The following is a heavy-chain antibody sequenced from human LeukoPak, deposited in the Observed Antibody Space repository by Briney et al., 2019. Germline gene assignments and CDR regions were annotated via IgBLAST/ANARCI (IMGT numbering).Heavy chain of an antibody. CDR1: GDSVSSNSAA. Sequence: SQTLSLTCAISGDSVSSNSAAWNWIRQSPSRGLEWLGRTYYRSKWYNDYAVSVKSRITINPDTSKNQFSLQLNSVTPEDTAVYYCARIDKVEMATWGDAFDIWGQGTMVTVSS. CDR3: ARIDKVEMATWGDAFDI. CDR2: TYYRSKWYN. J-gene: IGHJ3*02. V-gene: IGHV6-1*01. D-gene: IGHD5-24*01.